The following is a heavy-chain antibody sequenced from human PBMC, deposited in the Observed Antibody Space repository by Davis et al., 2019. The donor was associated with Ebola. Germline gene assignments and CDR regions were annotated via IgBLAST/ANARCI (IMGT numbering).Heavy chain of an antibody. CDR1: GDSVSSGG. CDR3: ARGWLRTGFDY. J-gene: IGHJ4*02. V-gene: IGHV6-1*01. Sequence: HSQTLSLTCAISGDSVSSGGWNWIRQSPSRGLEWLGRTYYSSKWYNDYAVSVKSRITINPDTSKNQFSLQLNSVTPGDTALYYCARGWLRTGFDYWGQGAPVTVSS. CDR2: TYYSSKWYN. D-gene: IGHD5-12*01.